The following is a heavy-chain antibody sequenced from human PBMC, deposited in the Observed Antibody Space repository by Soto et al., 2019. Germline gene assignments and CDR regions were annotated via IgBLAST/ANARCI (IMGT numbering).Heavy chain of an antibody. D-gene: IGHD3-3*01. Sequence: ASVKVSCKAPGDTFTSYYLNWVRQAPGQGLEWMGVINPHGGSTKYAQKFQGRITMTRDMSRSTVYMEPSSLRSDDTAIYYCARSSGGNFGIIIEGSNWFDPRGQGTLVTVSS. V-gene: IGHV1-46*01. CDR3: ARSSGGNFGIIIEGSNWFDP. CDR2: INPHGGST. CDR1: GDTFTSYY. J-gene: IGHJ5*02.